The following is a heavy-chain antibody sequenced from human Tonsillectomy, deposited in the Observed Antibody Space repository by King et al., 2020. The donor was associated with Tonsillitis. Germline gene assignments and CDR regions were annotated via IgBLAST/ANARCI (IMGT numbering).Heavy chain of an antibody. Sequence: QLVQSGGGVVQPGRSLRLSCAASGFTFSSYGMHWVRQAPGKGLEWVAVISYDGSNKNYADSVKGRFTISRDNSKNTLYLLMNSLRAEDAAVYYCAKAPTSFGGYAFDYWGQGTLVTVSS. V-gene: IGHV3-30*18. CDR1: GFTFSSYG. D-gene: IGHD5-12*01. CDR2: ISYDGSNK. J-gene: IGHJ4*02. CDR3: AKAPTSFGGYAFDY.